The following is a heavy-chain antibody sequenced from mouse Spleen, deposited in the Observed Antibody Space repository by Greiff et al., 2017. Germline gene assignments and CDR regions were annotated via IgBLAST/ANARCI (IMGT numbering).Heavy chain of an antibody. CDR1: GFTFSSYG. CDR3: ARPLTGKGAMDY. CDR2: ISSGGGYT. J-gene: IGHJ4*01. D-gene: IGHD4-1*01. V-gene: IGHV5-6*01. Sequence: EVKLVESGGDLVKPGGSLKLSCAASGFTFSSYGMSWVRQTPDKRLEWVATISSGGGYTYYPDSVKGRFTISRDNAKNTLYLQMSSLKSEDTAMYYCARPLTGKGAMDYWGQGTSVTVSS.